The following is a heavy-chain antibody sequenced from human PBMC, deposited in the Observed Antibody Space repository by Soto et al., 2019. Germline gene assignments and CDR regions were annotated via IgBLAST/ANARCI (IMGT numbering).Heavy chain of an antibody. CDR3: AREMAYCSGGSCYSSDY. D-gene: IGHD2-15*01. CDR1: GFTFSSYS. CDR2: ISSSSSYI. J-gene: IGHJ4*02. Sequence: EVQLVESGGGLVKPGGSLRLSCAASGFTFSSYSMNWVRQAPGKGLEWVSSISSSSSYIYYADSVKGRFTISRDNDKNSLYLQMNSLRAEDTAVYYCAREMAYCSGGSCYSSDYWGQGTLVTVSS. V-gene: IGHV3-21*01.